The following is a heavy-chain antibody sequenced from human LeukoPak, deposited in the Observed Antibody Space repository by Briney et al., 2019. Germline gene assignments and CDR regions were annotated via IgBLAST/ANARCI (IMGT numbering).Heavy chain of an antibody. Sequence: GGSLRLSCAASGFTFSSYWVHWVRQAPGKGLVWVSRIQSDGSSTSYADSVKGRFTISRDNAKNTLYLQMNSLRAEDTAVYYCARDQAGAFDIWGQGTMVTVSS. D-gene: IGHD3-10*01. J-gene: IGHJ3*02. CDR3: ARDQAGAFDI. CDR2: IQSDGSST. V-gene: IGHV3-74*01. CDR1: GFTFSSYW.